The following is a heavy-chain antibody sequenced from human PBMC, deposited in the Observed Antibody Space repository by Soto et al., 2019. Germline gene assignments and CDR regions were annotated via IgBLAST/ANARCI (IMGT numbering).Heavy chain of an antibody. J-gene: IGHJ4*02. CDR1: GFTFGSYG. V-gene: IGHV3-30*18. D-gene: IGHD6-19*01. CDR2: ISYDGSNK. Sequence: QVQLVESGGGVVQPGRSLRLSCAASGFTFGSYGMHWVRQAPGKGLEWVAVISYDGSNKYYADSVKGRFTISRDNSKNTLYLQMNSLRAEDTAVYYCAKVVAGDLFDYWGQGTLVTVSS. CDR3: AKVVAGDLFDY.